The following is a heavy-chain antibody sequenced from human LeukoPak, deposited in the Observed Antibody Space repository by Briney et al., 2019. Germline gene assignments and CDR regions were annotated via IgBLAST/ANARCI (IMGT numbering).Heavy chain of an antibody. D-gene: IGHD3-10*01. Sequence: GASVKVSCKASGYTFTSYDINWVRQATGQGLEWMGWMNPNSGNTGYAQKFQGRVTMTRNTSISTAYMELSSLRSEDTAVYYCVRSRFSRRITMVRGVIMFDYWGQGTLVTVSS. V-gene: IGHV1-8*01. CDR3: VRSRFSRRITMVRGVIMFDY. J-gene: IGHJ4*02. CDR2: MNPNSGNT. CDR1: GYTFTSYD.